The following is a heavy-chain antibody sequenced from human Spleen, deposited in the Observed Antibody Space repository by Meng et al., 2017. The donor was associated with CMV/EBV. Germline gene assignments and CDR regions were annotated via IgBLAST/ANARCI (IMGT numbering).Heavy chain of an antibody. D-gene: IGHD1-26*01. CDR1: GFTFSSYA. CDR2: ISGSGGST. Sequence: GESLKISCAASGFTFSSYAMSWVRQAPGKGLEWVSAISGSGGSTYYADSVKGRFTISRDNSKNTLYLQMNSLRAEDTAVYYCAKEGQSSGRVYYGMDVWGQGTTVTVS. V-gene: IGHV3-23*01. CDR3: AKEGQSSGRVYYGMDV. J-gene: IGHJ6*02.